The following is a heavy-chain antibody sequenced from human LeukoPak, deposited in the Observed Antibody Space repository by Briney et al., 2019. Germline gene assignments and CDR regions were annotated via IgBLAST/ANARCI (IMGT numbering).Heavy chain of an antibody. CDR3: ARASPNSGYYYYMDV. CDR2: IIPSFGTT. V-gene: IGHV1-69*05. CDR1: GGTFSSYG. J-gene: IGHJ6*03. Sequence: SVKVSCKASGGTFSSYGVSWVRQAPGQGLQWMEGIIPSFGTTYYAQKFQGRVTIVTDESTSTVYMELSSLRSDDTAVYYCARASPNSGYYYYMDVWGNGTTVPVSS. D-gene: IGHD2-21*01.